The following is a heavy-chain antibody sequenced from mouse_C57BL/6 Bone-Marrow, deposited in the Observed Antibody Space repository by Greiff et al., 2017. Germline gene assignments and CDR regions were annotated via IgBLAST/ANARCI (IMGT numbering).Heavy chain of an antibody. Sequence: EVMLVESGGGLVKPGGSLKLSCAASGFTFSSYAMSWVRQTPEKRLEWVATISDGGSYTNYPDNVKGRFTISRDNAKNNLYLQMSHLKSEDTAMYYCARGRGGASTMVTRFDYWGQGTTLTVSS. D-gene: IGHD2-2*01. V-gene: IGHV5-4*03. CDR1: GFTFSSYA. J-gene: IGHJ2*01. CDR3: ARGRGGASTMVTRFDY. CDR2: ISDGGSYT.